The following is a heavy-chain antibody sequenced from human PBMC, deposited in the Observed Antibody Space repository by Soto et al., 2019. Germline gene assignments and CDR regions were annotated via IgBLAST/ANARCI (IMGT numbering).Heavy chain of an antibody. CDR1: GFTVSNNY. D-gene: IGHD1-26*01. Sequence: EVQVVESGGGSVQPGGSLRLSCAASGFTVSNNYMTWVRQAPGKGLEWVSLIYSRGGTDYADSVKGRFTISRDNSKNMVYLQMNSLRVEDTAVYYCARGGSGSQTVGYWGQGARVTVSS. CDR3: ARGGSGSQTVGY. V-gene: IGHV3-66*01. CDR2: IYSRGGT. J-gene: IGHJ4*02.